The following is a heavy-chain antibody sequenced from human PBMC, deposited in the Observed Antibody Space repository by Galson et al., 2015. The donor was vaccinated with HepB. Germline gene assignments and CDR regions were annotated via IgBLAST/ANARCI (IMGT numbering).Heavy chain of an antibody. D-gene: IGHD3-22*01. V-gene: IGHV3-21*01. CDR1: GFTFSSYS. CDR2: ISSSSSYI. J-gene: IGHJ4*02. Sequence: SLRLSCAASGFTFSSYSMNWVRQAPGKGLEWVSSISSSSSYIYYADSVKGRFTISRDNAKNSLYLQMNSLRAEDTAVYYCARSSTYYYDSSGYYRQSDFDYWGQGTLVTVSS. CDR3: ARSSTYYYDSSGYYRQSDFDY.